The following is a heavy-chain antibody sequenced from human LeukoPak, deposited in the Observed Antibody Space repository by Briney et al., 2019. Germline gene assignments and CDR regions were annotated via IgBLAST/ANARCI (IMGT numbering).Heavy chain of an antibody. CDR2: ISYDGSNK. Sequence: GGSLRLSCAASGFTFSSYGMHWVRQAPGKGLEWVAVISYDGSNKYYADSVKGRFTISRDNSKNTLYLQMNSLRAEDTAVYYCAKEGGDIAVVPAARNDAFDIWGQGTMVTVSS. J-gene: IGHJ3*02. D-gene: IGHD2-2*01. V-gene: IGHV3-30*18. CDR1: GFTFSSYG. CDR3: AKEGGDIAVVPAARNDAFDI.